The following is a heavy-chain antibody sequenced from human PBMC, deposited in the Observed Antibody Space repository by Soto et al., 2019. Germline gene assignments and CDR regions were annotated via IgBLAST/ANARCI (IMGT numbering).Heavy chain of an antibody. CDR3: ARDPCGGDCFFEDY. J-gene: IGHJ4*02. V-gene: IGHV3-30-3*01. CDR2: ISYDGSNK. CDR1: GFTFSSYA. Sequence: GGSLRLSCAASGFTFSSYAMHWVRQAPGKGLEWVAVISYDGSNKYYADSVKGRFTISRDNSKNTLYLQMNSLRAEDTAVYYCARDPCGGDCFFEDYWGQGTLVTVSS. D-gene: IGHD2-21*02.